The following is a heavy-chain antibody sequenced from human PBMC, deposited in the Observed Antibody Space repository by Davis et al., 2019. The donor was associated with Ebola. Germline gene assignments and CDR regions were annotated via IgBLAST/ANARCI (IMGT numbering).Heavy chain of an antibody. D-gene: IGHD2-15*01. V-gene: IGHV1-8*02. J-gene: IGHJ4*02. CDR1: GYTFTSYY. Sequence: ASVKVSCKASGYTFTSYYMHWVRQAPGQGLEWMGWMNPNSGNTGYAQKFQGRVTMTRNTSISTAYMELSSLRSEDTAVYYCARENVVVVAANPTYYFDYWGQGTLVTVSS. CDR3: ARENVVVVAANPTYYFDY. CDR2: MNPNSGNT.